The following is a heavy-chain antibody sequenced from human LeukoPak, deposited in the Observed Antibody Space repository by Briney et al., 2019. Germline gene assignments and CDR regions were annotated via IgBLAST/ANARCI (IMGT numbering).Heavy chain of an antibody. Sequence: SVKVSCKASGGTFSSYAISWVRQAPGQGLEWMGGIIPIFGTANYAQKFQGRVTMTRDTSISTAYMELSRLRSDDTAVYYCARDRVSSSWSFDYWGQGTLVTVSS. V-gene: IGHV1-69*05. CDR1: GGTFSSYA. CDR2: IIPIFGTA. CDR3: ARDRVSSSWSFDY. D-gene: IGHD6-13*01. J-gene: IGHJ4*02.